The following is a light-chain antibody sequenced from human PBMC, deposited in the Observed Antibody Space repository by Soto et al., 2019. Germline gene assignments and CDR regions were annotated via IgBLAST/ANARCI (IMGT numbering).Light chain of an antibody. CDR1: SSDVGGYNY. J-gene: IGLJ1*01. CDR3: SSYTSSSTYV. CDR2: DVS. V-gene: IGLV2-14*01. Sequence: QSALTQPASVSGSPGQSITISCTGPSSDVGGYNYVSWYQQHPGKAPKLMIYDVSNRPSGVSNRFSGSKSGNTASLTISGGQAEDEADYYCSSYTSSSTYVFGTGTKLTVL.